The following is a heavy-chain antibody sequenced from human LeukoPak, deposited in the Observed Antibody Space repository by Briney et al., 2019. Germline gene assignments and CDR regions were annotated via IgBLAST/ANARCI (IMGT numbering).Heavy chain of an antibody. D-gene: IGHD6-19*01. CDR2: NYYSGST. J-gene: IGHJ4*02. CDR1: GGSNSSYY. Sequence: SETLSLTCTVSGGSNSSYYWSWIRQPPAKGLEWIGYNYYSGSTNYNPSLQSRVTISLDTSKNQFSLKLSSVTAADTAVYYCARLTVAGIDYWGQGTLVTVSS. CDR3: ARLTVAGIDY. V-gene: IGHV4-59*08.